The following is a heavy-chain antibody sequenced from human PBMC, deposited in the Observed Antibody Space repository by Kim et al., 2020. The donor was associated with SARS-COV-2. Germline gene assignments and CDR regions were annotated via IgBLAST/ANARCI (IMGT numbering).Heavy chain of an antibody. D-gene: IGHD2-2*01. V-gene: IGHV3-7*01. CDR2: DGSDI. Sequence: DGSDINYVDSVKGRFTISRDNVKASLYLQMNSLRGEDTAVYYCTRGADASWGQGTLVTVSS. J-gene: IGHJ4*02. CDR3: TRGADAS.